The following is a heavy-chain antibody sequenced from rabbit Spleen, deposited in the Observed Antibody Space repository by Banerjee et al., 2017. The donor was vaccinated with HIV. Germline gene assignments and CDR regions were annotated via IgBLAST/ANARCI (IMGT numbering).Heavy chain of an antibody. Sequence: QEQLVESGGGLVQPEGSLTLTCTVSGFSFSTTYFMCWVRQAPGEGPEWIACIDTWANSTYYATWAKGRFTISKASSTTVTLQMTSLTAADTATYFCARDDWDDYGGYYFGLWGPGTLVTVS. CDR3: ARDDWDDYGGYYFGL. CDR2: IDTWANST. V-gene: IGHV1S45*01. J-gene: IGHJ4*01. D-gene: IGHD2-1*01. CDR1: GFSFSTTYF.